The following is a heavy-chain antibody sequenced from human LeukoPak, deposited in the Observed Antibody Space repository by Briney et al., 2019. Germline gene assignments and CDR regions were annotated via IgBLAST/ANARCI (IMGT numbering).Heavy chain of an antibody. CDR1: GYTLTGYY. D-gene: IGHD6-19*01. CDR2: INPNTGAT. J-gene: IGHJ4*02. V-gene: IGHV1-2*02. Sequence: ASVKVSCKASGYTLTGYYLHWVRQAPGQGLEWMGWINPNTGATHSAQKFQGRITMTRDTSISTAYMDLSRLRSDDTSVYYCARDRVGSGWPRPYYFEVWGQGTLVTVSS. CDR3: ARDRVGSGWPRPYYFEV.